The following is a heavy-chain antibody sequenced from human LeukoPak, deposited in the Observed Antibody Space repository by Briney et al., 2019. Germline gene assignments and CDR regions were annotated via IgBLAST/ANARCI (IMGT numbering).Heavy chain of an antibody. CDR1: GGSISSYY. V-gene: IGHV4-59*08. D-gene: IGHD3-3*01. CDR3: ARGVAVYYYGMDV. J-gene: IGHJ6*02. Sequence: PSETLSLTCTVSGGSISSYYWSWIRQPPGKGLEWIGYIYYSGSTNYNPSLKSRVTISVDTSKNQFSLKLSSVTAADTAVYYCARGVAVYYYGMDVWGQGTTVIVSS. CDR2: IYYSGST.